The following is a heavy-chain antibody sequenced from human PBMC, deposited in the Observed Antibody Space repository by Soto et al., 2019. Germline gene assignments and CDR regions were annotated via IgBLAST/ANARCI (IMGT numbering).Heavy chain of an antibody. Sequence: SETLSLTCTVSGGSVSSGSYYWSWIRQPPGKGLEWIGYIYYSGSTNYNPSLKSRVTISVDTSKNQFSLKLSSVTAADTAVYYCARVEEGWAGGQDVWGQGTTVTVSS. D-gene: IGHD2-8*02. CDR2: IYYSGST. CDR1: GGSVSSGSYY. V-gene: IGHV4-61*01. CDR3: ARVEEGWAGGQDV. J-gene: IGHJ6*02.